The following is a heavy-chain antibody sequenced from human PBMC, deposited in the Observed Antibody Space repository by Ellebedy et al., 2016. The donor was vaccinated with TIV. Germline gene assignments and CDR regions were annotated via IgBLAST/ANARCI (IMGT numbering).Heavy chain of an antibody. Sequence: GESLKISCAASGFTFDDYAMHWVRQAPGKGLEWVAVISYDGSNKYYADSVKGRFTISRDNSKNTLYLQMNSLRAEDTAVYYCARGLWFGEPLVDYWGQGTLVTVSS. CDR2: ISYDGSNK. J-gene: IGHJ4*02. CDR3: ARGLWFGEPLVDY. CDR1: GFTFDDYA. D-gene: IGHD3-10*01. V-gene: IGHV3-30*03.